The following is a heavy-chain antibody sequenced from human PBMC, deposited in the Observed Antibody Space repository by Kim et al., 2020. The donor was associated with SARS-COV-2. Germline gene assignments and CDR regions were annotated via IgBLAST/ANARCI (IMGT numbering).Heavy chain of an antibody. CDR2: ISGSGGST. J-gene: IGHJ6*02. D-gene: IGHD2-15*01. CDR1: GFTFSSYA. CDR3: AKWGAATDLWWAEQTYGMDV. Sequence: GGSLRLSCAASGFTFSSYAMSWVRQAPGKGLEWVSAISGSGGSTYYADSVKGRFTISRDNSKNTLYLQMNSLRAEDTAVYYCAKWGAATDLWWAEQTYGMDVWGQGATVTVSS. V-gene: IGHV3-23*01.